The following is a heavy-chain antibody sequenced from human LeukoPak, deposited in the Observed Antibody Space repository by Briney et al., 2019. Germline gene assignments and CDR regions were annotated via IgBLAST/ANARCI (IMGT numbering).Heavy chain of an antibody. V-gene: IGHV4-61*02. Sequence: PSETLSLTCTVSGGSFSSNSYYWSWIRQPAGKGLEWIGRIYTSGSTNYNPSLKSRVTISVDTSKNQFSLKLSSVTAADTAVYYCARNPEMATIDYWGQGTLVTVSS. CDR3: ARNPEMATIDY. J-gene: IGHJ4*02. CDR1: GGSFSSNSYY. D-gene: IGHD5-24*01. CDR2: IYTSGST.